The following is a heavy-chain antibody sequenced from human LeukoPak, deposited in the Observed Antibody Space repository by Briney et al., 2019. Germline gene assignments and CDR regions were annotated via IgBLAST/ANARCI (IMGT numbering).Heavy chain of an antibody. CDR2: IYYSGST. CDR1: GGSISSGGYY. Sequence: PSETLSLTCTVSGGSISSGGYYWSWIRQHPGKGLEWIGYIYYSGSTYYNPSLKSRVTISVDASKNQFSLKLSSVTAADTAVYYCARGTYSGYTIAQYFDYWGQGTLVTVSS. CDR3: ARGTYSGYTIAQYFDY. J-gene: IGHJ4*02. D-gene: IGHD5-12*01. V-gene: IGHV4-31*03.